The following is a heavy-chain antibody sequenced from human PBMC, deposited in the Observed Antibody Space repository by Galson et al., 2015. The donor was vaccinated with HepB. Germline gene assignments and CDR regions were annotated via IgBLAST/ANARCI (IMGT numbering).Heavy chain of an antibody. Sequence: LRLSCAASGFTFSSYAMHWVRRAPGKGLEWVAVISYDGSNKYYADSVKGRFTISRDNSKNTLYLQMNSLRAEDTAVYYCAGPHDYGDPWELDYWGQGTLVTVSS. V-gene: IGHV3-30-3*01. CDR1: GFTFSSYA. D-gene: IGHD4-17*01. CDR3: AGPHDYGDPWELDY. J-gene: IGHJ4*02. CDR2: ISYDGSNK.